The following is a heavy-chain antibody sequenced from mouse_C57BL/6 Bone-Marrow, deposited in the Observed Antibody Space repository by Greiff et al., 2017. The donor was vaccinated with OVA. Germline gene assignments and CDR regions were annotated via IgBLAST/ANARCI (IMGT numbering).Heavy chain of an antibody. CDR3: ARRVLRGAMDY. Sequence: LVESGGGLVQPGGSLKLSCAASGFTFSDYYMYWVRQTPEKRLEWVAYISNGGGSTYYPDTVKGRFTISRDNAKNTLYLQMSRLKSEDTAMYYCARRVLRGAMDYWGQGTSVTVSS. CDR1: GFTFSDYY. J-gene: IGHJ4*01. D-gene: IGHD1-1*01. V-gene: IGHV5-12*01. CDR2: ISNGGGST.